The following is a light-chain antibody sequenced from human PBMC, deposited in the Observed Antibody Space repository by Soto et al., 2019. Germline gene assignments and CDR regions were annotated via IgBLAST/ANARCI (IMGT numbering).Light chain of an antibody. CDR1: QSISSW. CDR3: QHYNDYSRI. Sequence: DIPMTQSPSTLSASIGDRVTITCRASQSISSWLAWYQQKPGKAPKLLIYMASNLQSGVPSRFSGSVSGTEFTLTISSLQPDDFATYYCQHYNDYSRIFGQGTKVEIK. J-gene: IGKJ1*01. V-gene: IGKV1-5*03. CDR2: MAS.